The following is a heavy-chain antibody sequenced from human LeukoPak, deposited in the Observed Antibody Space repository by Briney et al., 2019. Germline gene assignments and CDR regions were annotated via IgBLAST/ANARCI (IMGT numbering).Heavy chain of an antibody. CDR2: IENDGATT. Sequence: GGSLRLSCAASGFTFSRAWMSWVRQAPGKGLEWVCRIENDGATTDYNTPVKGRFTITRDDSKNTLHLQMNSLETEDTAVYYCTTVKTAISGGFDYWGPGTLVTVSS. CDR1: GFTFSRAW. V-gene: IGHV3-15*04. CDR3: TTVKTAISGGFDY. D-gene: IGHD5-18*01. J-gene: IGHJ4*02.